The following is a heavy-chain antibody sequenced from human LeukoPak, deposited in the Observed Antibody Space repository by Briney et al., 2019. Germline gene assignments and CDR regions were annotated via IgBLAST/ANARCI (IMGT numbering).Heavy chain of an antibody. J-gene: IGHJ4*02. CDR2: MNFGGTTI. D-gene: IGHD3-10*01. CDR1: GFPFRPGW. Sequence: PGGALKLSCPASGFPFRPGWMDWVPAAPGKGLVWVSRMNFGGTTIDSADSVKGRFNISRDNAKNTLYLQMNSLRAEDTAVYDCARENYWSYDDWGQGTLVTVSS. V-gene: IGHV3-74*01. CDR3: ARENYWSYDD.